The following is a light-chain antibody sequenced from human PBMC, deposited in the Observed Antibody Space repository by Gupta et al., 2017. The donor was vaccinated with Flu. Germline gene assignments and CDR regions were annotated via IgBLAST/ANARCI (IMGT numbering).Light chain of an antibody. Sequence: GNTARITCGGNKSGSKNVHCAQPKPGQALLLVLYKDSYRPAGMPGRFSGSNSGSTATLTISRAQGGEEADYYGQVWDSSDWVLFGGRTKLTVL. CDR2: KDS. CDR1: KSGSKN. V-gene: IGLV3-9*01. J-gene: IGLJ2*01. CDR3: QVWDSSDWVL.